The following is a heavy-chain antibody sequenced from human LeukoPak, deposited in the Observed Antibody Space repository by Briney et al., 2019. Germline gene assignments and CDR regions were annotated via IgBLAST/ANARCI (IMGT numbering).Heavy chain of an antibody. CDR2: ISYDGSNK. J-gene: IGHJ4*02. CDR1: GFTFSSYA. V-gene: IGHV3-30-3*01. CDR3: ARDLTGDTAMDHTLDY. D-gene: IGHD5-18*01. Sequence: GGSLRLSCAASGFTFSSYAMHWVRQAPGKGLEWVAVISYDGSNKYYADSVKGRFTISRDNSKNTPYLQMNSLRAEDTAVYYCARDLTGDTAMDHTLDYWGQGTLVTVSS.